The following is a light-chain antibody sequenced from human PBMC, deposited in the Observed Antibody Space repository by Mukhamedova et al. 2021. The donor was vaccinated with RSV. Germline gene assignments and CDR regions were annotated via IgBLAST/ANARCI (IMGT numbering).Light chain of an antibody. J-gene: IGKJ4*01. CDR2: AAS. CDR3: QKYNSAPPGLT. Sequence: WYQRRVHGKVPKLLIYAASTLQSGVPSRFSGSGSGTDFTLTISSLQPEDVATYYCQKYNSAPPGLTFGGGTKVEIK. V-gene: IGKV1-27*01.